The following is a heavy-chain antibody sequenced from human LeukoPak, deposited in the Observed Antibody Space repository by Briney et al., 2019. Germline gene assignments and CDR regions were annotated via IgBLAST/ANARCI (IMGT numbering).Heavy chain of an antibody. Sequence: GSLRLSCAASGFTFSSYWMSWVRQAPGKGLEWVANIKEDGSEKYYVDFVKGRFTISRDNAKNSLYLRMNSLRAEDTAVYYCARGLGSTGGFFDLWGRGTLVTVSS. J-gene: IGHJ2*01. CDR1: GFTFSSYW. CDR2: IKEDGSEK. V-gene: IGHV3-7*01. CDR3: ARGLGSTGGFFDL. D-gene: IGHD2-8*02.